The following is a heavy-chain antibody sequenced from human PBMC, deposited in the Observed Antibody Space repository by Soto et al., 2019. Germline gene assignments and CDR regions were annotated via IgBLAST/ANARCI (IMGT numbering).Heavy chain of an antibody. D-gene: IGHD3-10*01. CDR3: ARQGMVRGVPTQYGMDV. V-gene: IGHV5-51*01. Sequence: PGESLKISCKGSGYSFTSYWIGWVRQMPGKGLEWMGIIYPGDSDTRYSPSFQGQVTISADKSISTAYLQWSSLKASDTAMYYCARQGMVRGVPTQYGMDVWGQGTTVTVSS. CDR2: IYPGDSDT. J-gene: IGHJ6*02. CDR1: GYSFTSYW.